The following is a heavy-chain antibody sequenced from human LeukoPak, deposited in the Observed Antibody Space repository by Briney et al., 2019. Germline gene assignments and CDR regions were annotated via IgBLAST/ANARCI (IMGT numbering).Heavy chain of an antibody. Sequence: PGGSLRLSCAASGFTFSDSYMTWVRQAPGKGVEWVAYISGSGHDINYSESAKGRFTISRDNAKNSLYLQMNSLRAEDTAVYYCARRRYSGSSQHFDYWGQGTLVTVSS. CDR3: ARRRYSGSSQHFDY. J-gene: IGHJ4*02. D-gene: IGHD1-26*01. CDR1: GFTFSDSY. V-gene: IGHV3-11*06. CDR2: ISGSGHDI.